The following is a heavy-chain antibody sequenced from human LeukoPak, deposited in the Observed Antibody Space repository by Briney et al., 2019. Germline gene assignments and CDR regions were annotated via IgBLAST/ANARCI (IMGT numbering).Heavy chain of an antibody. J-gene: IGHJ3*01. CDR3: ATETYVYCTTTSCPDAFDV. D-gene: IGHD2-2*01. V-gene: IGHV1-69*05. CDR2: IVPMFGSA. CDR1: GGTFTSYA. Sequence: SVRVSCKPSGGTFTSYAISWVRQAPGQGLEWMGKIVPMFGSANYAQRFQGRVTITTDESTSTAYMDPSSLRSEDTAVYYCATETYVYCTTTSCPDAFDVWGQGTMVTVSS.